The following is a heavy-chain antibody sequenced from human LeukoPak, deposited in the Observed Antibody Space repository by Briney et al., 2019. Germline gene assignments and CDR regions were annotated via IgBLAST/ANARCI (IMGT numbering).Heavy chain of an antibody. D-gene: IGHD3-22*01. Sequence: PGGSLRVSCAASGITFTKAWMSWVRQAPGNGLEWVSTVSGSGGTTYYADSVKGRFTISRNNSKNTLYLQMNSLRVEDTAVYYCAKEAPYYYDSSGLYWGPGTLVTVSS. V-gene: IGHV3-23*01. CDR1: GITFTKAW. CDR2: VSGSGGTT. J-gene: IGHJ4*02. CDR3: AKEAPYYYDSSGLY.